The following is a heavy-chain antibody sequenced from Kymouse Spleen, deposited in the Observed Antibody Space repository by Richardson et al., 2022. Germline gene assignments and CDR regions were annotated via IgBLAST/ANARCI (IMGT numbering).Heavy chain of an antibody. J-gene: IGHJ4*02. Sequence: EVQLVESGGGLVQPGGSLRLSCAASGFTFSSYWMSWVRQAPGKGLEWVANIKQDGSEKYYVDSVKGRFTISRDNAKNSLYLQMNSLRAEDTAVYYCARDGIPYSSGWYGFDYWGQGTLVTVSS. CDR3: ARDGIPYSSGWYGFDY. V-gene: IGHV3-7*01. D-gene: IGHD6-19*01. CDR1: GFTFSSYW. CDR2: IKQDGSEK.